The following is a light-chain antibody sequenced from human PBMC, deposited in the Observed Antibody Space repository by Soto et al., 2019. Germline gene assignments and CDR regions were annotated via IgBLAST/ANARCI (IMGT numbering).Light chain of an antibody. CDR2: DSS. CDR1: QSITRW. Sequence: DIQMTQSPSTLSASVGDTVTIACRASQSITRWLAWYQQKPGKSPKLLIFDSSTLESGVPSRFSASGYGTEFTLTISSLQPEDFATYYCQQYHTFWTFGQGTKVKVK. J-gene: IGKJ1*01. V-gene: IGKV1-5*01. CDR3: QQYHTFWT.